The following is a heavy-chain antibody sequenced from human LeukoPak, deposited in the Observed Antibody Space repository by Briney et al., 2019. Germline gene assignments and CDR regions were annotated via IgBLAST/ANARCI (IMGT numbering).Heavy chain of an antibody. CDR1: GGSFSGYY. CDR2: INHSGST. Sequence: KSSETLSLTCAVYGGSFSGYYWSWIRQPPGKGLEWIGEINHSGSTNYNPSLKSRVTISVDTSKNQFSLKLSSVTAADTAVYYCARHARQQLGGNSGFDYWGQGTLVTVSS. V-gene: IGHV4-34*01. J-gene: IGHJ4*02. D-gene: IGHD6-13*01. CDR3: ARHARQQLGGNSGFDY.